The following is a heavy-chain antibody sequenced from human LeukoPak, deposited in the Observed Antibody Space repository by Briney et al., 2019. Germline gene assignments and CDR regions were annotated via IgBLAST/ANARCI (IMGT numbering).Heavy chain of an antibody. V-gene: IGHV3-74*01. CDR3: ARGRPHGNDY. D-gene: IGHD4-23*01. CDR1: GFTFSSYW. CDR2: IASDGSST. Sequence: GGSLRLSCAASGFTFSSYWMNWVRQAPGKGLVWVSRIASDGSSTTYADSVKGRFSISRVNAKNTLYLQMNSLRVEDTAVYYCARGRPHGNDYWGQGTLVTVSS. J-gene: IGHJ4*02.